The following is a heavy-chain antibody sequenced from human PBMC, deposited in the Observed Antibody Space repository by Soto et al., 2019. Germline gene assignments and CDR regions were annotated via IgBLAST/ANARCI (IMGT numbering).Heavy chain of an antibody. CDR2: ISSSGSTI. J-gene: IGHJ4*02. V-gene: IGHV3-11*01. D-gene: IGHD3-3*02. Sequence: QVQLVESGGGLVKPGGSLRLSCAASGFTFSDYYMSWIRQAPGKGLEWVSNISSSGSTIYYADSVKGRFTISRDNAKNSRDLQMHSRRVEDTDVFYCARVATPLDYWGQGTMVTVSS. CDR3: ARVATPLDY. CDR1: GFTFSDYY.